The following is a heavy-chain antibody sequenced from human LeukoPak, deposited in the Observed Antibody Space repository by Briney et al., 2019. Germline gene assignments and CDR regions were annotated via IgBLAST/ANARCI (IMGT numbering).Heavy chain of an antibody. J-gene: IGHJ5*02. V-gene: IGHV4-39*07. D-gene: IGHD3-10*01. CDR3: ARVNYYGSGSYYKWFDP. CDR1: GGSISSSSYY. CDR2: IYYSGST. Sequence: TSETLSLTCTVSGGSISSSSYYWGWIRQPPGKGLAWIGSIYYSGSTYYNPSLKSRVTISVDTSKNQFSLKLSSVTAADTAVYYCARVNYYGSGSYYKWFDPWGQGTLVTVSS.